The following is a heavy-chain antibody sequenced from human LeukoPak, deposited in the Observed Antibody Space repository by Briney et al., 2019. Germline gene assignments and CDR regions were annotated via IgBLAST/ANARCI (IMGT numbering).Heavy chain of an antibody. CDR1: GFTVSTNY. CDR2: IYSGGIT. J-gene: IGHJ3*02. V-gene: IGHV3-53*01. Sequence: GGSLRLSCAASGFTVSTNYMTWVRQAPGKGLEWVSVIYSGGITYYADSVKGRFTISRDNSKNTLYLQMNSLRAADTAVYYCARAPPGDLWSGYPSAAFDIWGQGTMVTVSS. D-gene: IGHD3-3*01. CDR3: ARAPPGDLWSGYPSAAFDI.